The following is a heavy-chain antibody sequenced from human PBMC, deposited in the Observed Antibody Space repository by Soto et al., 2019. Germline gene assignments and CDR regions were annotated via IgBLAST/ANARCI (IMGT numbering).Heavy chain of an antibody. CDR2: IYPGDSDT. V-gene: IGHV5-51*01. CDR3: ARHRGGGDYYFDY. D-gene: IGHD2-21*02. J-gene: IGHJ4*02. CDR1: GYIFTSYW. Sequence: VESLKISCKGSGYIFTSYWICCFLQMPGKGLEWMGIIYPGDSDTRYSPSFQGQVTISADKSISTAYLQWSSLKASDTAMYYCARHRGGGDYYFDYWGQGTLVTV.